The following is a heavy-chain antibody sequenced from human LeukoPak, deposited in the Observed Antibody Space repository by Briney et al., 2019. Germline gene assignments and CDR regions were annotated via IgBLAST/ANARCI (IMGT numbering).Heavy chain of an antibody. D-gene: IGHD4-17*01. CDR1: GFTFSSYW. CDR2: IKSDGSST. Sequence: AGGSLRLSCAASGFTFSSYWMHWVRQAPGKGLVWVSRIKSDGSSTSYADSVKGRFTISRDNAKNTLYLQMNSLRAEDTAVCYCARDRGYGDYVDYFDYWGQGTLVTVSS. CDR3: ARDRGYGDYVDYFDY. V-gene: IGHV3-74*01. J-gene: IGHJ4*02.